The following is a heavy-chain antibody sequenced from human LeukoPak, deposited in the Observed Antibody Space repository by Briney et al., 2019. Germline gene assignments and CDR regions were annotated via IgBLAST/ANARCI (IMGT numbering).Heavy chain of an antibody. Sequence: SVKVSCKASGGTFSSYAISWVRQAPGQGLEWMGGIIPIFGTANYAQKFQGRVTITADESTSTAYMELSSLRSEDTAVYYCARDRVGARYYYHGMDVWGQGTTVTVSS. J-gene: IGHJ6*02. CDR2: IIPIFGTA. CDR1: GGTFSSYA. CDR3: ARDRVGARYYYHGMDV. V-gene: IGHV1-69*13. D-gene: IGHD1-26*01.